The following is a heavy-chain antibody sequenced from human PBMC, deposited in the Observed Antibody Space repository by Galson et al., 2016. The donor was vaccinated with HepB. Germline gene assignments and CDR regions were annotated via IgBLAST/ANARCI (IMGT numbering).Heavy chain of an antibody. V-gene: IGHV3-23*01. Sequence: SLRLSCAASGFTFSSYVMTWVRQAPGKGLEWVSGITGNADITYYSDSVKGRFTISRDNSKNTLFLQMNSLRVEDTAIYYCAKKYSSGWQPFDYWGQGTLVTVSS. CDR3: AKKYSSGWQPFDY. CDR1: GFTFSSYV. J-gene: IGHJ4*02. CDR2: ITGNADIT. D-gene: IGHD6-19*01.